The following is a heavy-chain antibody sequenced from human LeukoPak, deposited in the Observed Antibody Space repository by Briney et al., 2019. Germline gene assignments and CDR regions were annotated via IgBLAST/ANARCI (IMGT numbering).Heavy chain of an antibody. CDR2: IWYDGSNK. Sequence: PGGSLRLSCAASGFTFSSYGMHWVRQAPGKGLEWVAIIWYDGSNKYYVDSVKGRFTISRDNSKNTLYLQMNSLRDEDTAVYYCARDRGTNGINDRGYFDYWGQGTLVTVSS. J-gene: IGHJ4*02. CDR3: ARDRGTNGINDRGYFDY. D-gene: IGHD1-1*01. V-gene: IGHV3-33*01. CDR1: GFTFSSYG.